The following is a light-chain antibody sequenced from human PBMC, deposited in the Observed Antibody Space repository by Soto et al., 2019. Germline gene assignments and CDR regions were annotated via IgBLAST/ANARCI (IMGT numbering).Light chain of an antibody. CDR1: QDISNY. V-gene: IGKV1-33*01. CDR3: QQANSFPLT. Sequence: DIQMTQSPSSLSASVGDRVTITCQASQDISNYLNWYQQKPGKAPKLLIYDASNLETGVPSRFSGSGSGTDFTFTISSLQPEDFATYYCQQANSFPLTFGQGTRLEIK. J-gene: IGKJ5*01. CDR2: DAS.